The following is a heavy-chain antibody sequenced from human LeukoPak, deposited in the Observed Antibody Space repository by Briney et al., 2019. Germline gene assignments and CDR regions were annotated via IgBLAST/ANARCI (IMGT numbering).Heavy chain of an antibody. V-gene: IGHV3-7*01. CDR1: EFTFSSYW. CDR2: IKQDGSEK. J-gene: IGHJ4*02. D-gene: IGHD2-15*01. CDR3: AREAVVAATPHFDY. Sequence: GGSLRLSCAASEFTFSSYWMTWVRQAPGKGLEWMANIKQDGSEKYYADSVKGRFTISRDNAKNSLYLQMNSLRAEDTAVYYCAREAVVAATPHFDYWGQGTLVTVSS.